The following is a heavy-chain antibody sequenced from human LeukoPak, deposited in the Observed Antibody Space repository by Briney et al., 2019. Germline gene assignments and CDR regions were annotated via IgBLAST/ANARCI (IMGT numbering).Heavy chain of an antibody. CDR3: AKAAQNWNYDRGYFDY. CDR1: GGTFSSYA. V-gene: IGHV1-69*04. J-gene: IGHJ4*02. Sequence: SVKVPCKASGGTFSSYAISWVRQAPGQGLEWMGRIIPILGIANYAQKFQGRVTITADKSTSTAYMELSSLRSEDTAVYYCAKAAQNWNYDRGYFDYWGQGTLVPVSS. D-gene: IGHD1-7*01. CDR2: IIPILGIA.